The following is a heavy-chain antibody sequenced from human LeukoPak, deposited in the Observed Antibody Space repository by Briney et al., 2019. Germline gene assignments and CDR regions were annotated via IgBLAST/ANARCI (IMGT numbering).Heavy chain of an antibody. CDR1: GGTFSSYG. CDR3: ATGRPRLRYFDWLLY. D-gene: IGHD3-9*01. Sequence: SVKVSCKASGGTFSSYGISWVRQAPGQGLEWMGGIIPIFGTANYAQKFQGRVTITADESTSTAYMELSSLRSEDTAVYYCATGRPRLRYFDWLLYWGQGTLVTVSS. J-gene: IGHJ4*02. CDR2: IIPIFGTA. V-gene: IGHV1-69*13.